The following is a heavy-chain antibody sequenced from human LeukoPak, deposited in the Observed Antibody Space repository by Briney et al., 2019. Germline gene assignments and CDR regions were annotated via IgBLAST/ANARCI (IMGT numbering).Heavy chain of an antibody. V-gene: IGHV3-21*04. J-gene: IGHJ4*02. D-gene: IGHD6-13*01. Sequence: TPGGSLRLSCAASGFTFSSYSMNWVRQAPGKGLEWVSSISSSSSYIYYADSVKGRFTISRDNAKNSLYLQMNSLRAEDTAVYYCAKDQSSAAGYWGQGTLVTVSS. CDR2: ISSSSSYI. CDR1: GFTFSSYS. CDR3: AKDQSSAAGY.